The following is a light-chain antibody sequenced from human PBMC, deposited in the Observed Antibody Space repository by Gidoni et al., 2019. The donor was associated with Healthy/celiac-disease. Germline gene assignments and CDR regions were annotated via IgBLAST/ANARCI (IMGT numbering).Light chain of an antibody. CDR1: QSVLYSSNNKNY. V-gene: IGKV4-1*01. Sequence: IVMTQSPDSLSVSLGERATINCKSSQSVLYSSNNKNYLAWYQQKPGQPPKLLIYWASTRESGVPDRFSGSGSGTDFTLTISSLQAEDVAVYYGQQYYSTPWTFGQGTKVEIK. CDR3: QQYYSTPWT. J-gene: IGKJ1*01. CDR2: WAS.